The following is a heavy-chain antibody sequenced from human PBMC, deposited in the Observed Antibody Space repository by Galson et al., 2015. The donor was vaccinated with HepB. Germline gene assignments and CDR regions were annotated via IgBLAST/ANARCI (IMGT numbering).Heavy chain of an antibody. CDR3: AKMGVWGGDGYTD. CDR2: INSVNGDT. D-gene: IGHD5-24*01. V-gene: IGHV1-3*01. CDR1: GYTFTRYA. Sequence: SVKVSCKASGYTFTRYAMNWVRQAPGQRLEWMGWINSVNGDTKYSQKFQGRVTITSDTAANTTYMELSSLRSEDTAVYYCAKMGVWGGDGYTDWGQGTLVTVSS. J-gene: IGHJ4*02.